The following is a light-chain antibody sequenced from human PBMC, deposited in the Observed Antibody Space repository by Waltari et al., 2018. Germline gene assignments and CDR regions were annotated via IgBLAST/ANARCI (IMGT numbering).Light chain of an antibody. J-gene: IGLJ2*01. V-gene: IGLV2-8*01. Sequence: QSALTQPPSASGSPGQSVTISCTGTSSDVGGHNYVSWYQQHPGKAPKLMIYEVSKRPSGGPDRCSGAKSGNTASLTVSGLQAEDEADYYCSSYAGSNNVVFGGGTKLTVL. CDR2: EVS. CDR3: SSYAGSNNVV. CDR1: SSDVGGHNY.